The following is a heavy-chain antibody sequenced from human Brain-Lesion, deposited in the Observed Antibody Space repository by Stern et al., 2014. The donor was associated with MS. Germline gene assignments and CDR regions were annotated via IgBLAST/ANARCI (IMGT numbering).Heavy chain of an antibody. CDR1: GGSISSGGYY. J-gene: IGHJ6*02. CDR2: IFNRGST. D-gene: IGHD2-2*01. Sequence: QLQLQESGPGLVKPSQTLSLSCTVSGGSISSGGYYWSWIRQPAGKGLEWIGRIFNRGSTSYNPSLKSRVPISIATSKNQFSLRLNSMTAADTAVYYCARGRVVPGFQYYATDVWGQGTTVIVSS. V-gene: IGHV4-61*02. CDR3: ARGRVVPGFQYYATDV.